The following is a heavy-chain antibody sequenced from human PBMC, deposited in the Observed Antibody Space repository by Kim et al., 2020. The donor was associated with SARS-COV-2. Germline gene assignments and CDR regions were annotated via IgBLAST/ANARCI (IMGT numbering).Heavy chain of an antibody. Sequence: GGSLRLSCAASGFTFSDYYMSWIRQAPGKGLEWVSYISSSSSYTNYADSVKGRFTISRANAKNSLYLQLNSLRAEDTAVYYCARDQGSYCSSTTCYGAADFYYYYGMDVWGEGTTVSVSS. CDR2: ISSSSSYT. D-gene: IGHD2-2*01. J-gene: IGHJ6*04. V-gene: IGHV3-11*06. CDR3: ARDQGSYCSSTTCYGAADFYYYYGMDV. CDR1: GFTFSDYY.